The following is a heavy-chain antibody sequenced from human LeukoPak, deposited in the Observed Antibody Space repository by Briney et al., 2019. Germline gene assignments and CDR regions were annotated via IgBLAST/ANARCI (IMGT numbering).Heavy chain of an antibody. CDR1: GGTFSGYY. CDR2: IYHSGKT. Sequence: PSETLSLTCGVSGGTFSGYYWSWIRQPPGKGLEWIGEIYHSGKTNYNPTLKSRVTISVDASKWEFSLRLNSVTAADAAVYYCARGNNFRFDYWGQETLVTVSS. J-gene: IGHJ4*02. CDR3: ARGNNFRFDY. V-gene: IGHV4-34*01. D-gene: IGHD5-24*01.